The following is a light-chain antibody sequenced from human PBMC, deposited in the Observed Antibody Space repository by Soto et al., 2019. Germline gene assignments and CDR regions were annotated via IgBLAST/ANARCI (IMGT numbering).Light chain of an antibody. Sequence: QSVLTQPPSASGTPGQRVSISCSGRASDIGTNTVNWYQQFPGTAPKLLLHSNDQRPSGVPDRFSGSKSGTSASLAISGLHSEDEADYYCVAWDGSLNGYVFGTGTKVTVL. V-gene: IGLV1-44*01. J-gene: IGLJ1*01. CDR2: SND. CDR1: ASDIGTNT. CDR3: VAWDGSLNGYV.